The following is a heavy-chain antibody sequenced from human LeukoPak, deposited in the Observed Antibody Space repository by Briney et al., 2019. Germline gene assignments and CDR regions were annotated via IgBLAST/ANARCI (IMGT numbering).Heavy chain of an antibody. CDR2: ISGSGGST. CDR1: GFTFSSYA. Sequence: GGSLRLSCAASGFTFSSYAMSWVRQTPEKGLEWVSAISGSGGSTYFADSVKGRFIISRDNSENTLYLQMNNLRAEDTAVYYCARPHNNSLDNAFDIWGQGTRVTVSS. D-gene: IGHD1/OR15-1a*01. J-gene: IGHJ3*02. V-gene: IGHV3-23*01. CDR3: ARPHNNSLDNAFDI.